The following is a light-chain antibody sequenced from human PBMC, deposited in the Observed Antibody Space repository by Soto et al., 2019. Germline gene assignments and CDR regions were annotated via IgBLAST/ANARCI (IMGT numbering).Light chain of an antibody. CDR3: QQYYDVPRT. Sequence: DIEMTQSPDSLAVSLGARATINCKSSQSVLFSATNRNFVAWYQQKPGQPPKLLIYWASTRESGVPDRFSGSGSGTDFTLTISSLQAEDVAIYYCQQYYDVPRTFGQGTRVEI. CDR2: WAS. V-gene: IGKV4-1*01. J-gene: IGKJ1*01. CDR1: QSVLFSATNRNF.